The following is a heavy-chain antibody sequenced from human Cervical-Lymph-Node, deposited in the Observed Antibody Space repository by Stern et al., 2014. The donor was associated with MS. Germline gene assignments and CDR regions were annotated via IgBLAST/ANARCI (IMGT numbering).Heavy chain of an antibody. CDR1: GYTLTSYA. Sequence: QVQLVQSGAEVKKPGASVKVSCKASGYTLTSYAMHWVRQAPGQRLEWMGWINAGNGNKKYSQKFQGRVTITRDTSASTAYMELSSLRSEDTAVYYCARAYDFWSNYFDYWGQGTLVTVSS. V-gene: IGHV1-3*01. CDR3: ARAYDFWSNYFDY. J-gene: IGHJ4*02. CDR2: INAGNGNK. D-gene: IGHD3-3*01.